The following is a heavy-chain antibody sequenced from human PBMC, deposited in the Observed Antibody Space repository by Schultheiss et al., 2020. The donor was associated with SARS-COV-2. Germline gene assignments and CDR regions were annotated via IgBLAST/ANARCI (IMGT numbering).Heavy chain of an antibody. CDR1: GGSISSGGYY. J-gene: IGHJ3*02. CDR2: IYYSGST. CDR3: ARRPRGEVTANRGAFDI. V-gene: IGHV4-31*01. Sequence: SQTLSLTCTVSGGSISSGGYYWSWIRQHPGKGLEWIGYIYYSGSTYYNPSLKSLVTISADTSKNQFSLKLSSVTAADTSVYYCARRPRGEVTANRGAFDIWGQGTMVTVSS. D-gene: IGHD2-21*02.